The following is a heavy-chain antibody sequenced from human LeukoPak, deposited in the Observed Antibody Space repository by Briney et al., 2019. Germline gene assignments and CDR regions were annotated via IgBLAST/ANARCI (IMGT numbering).Heavy chain of an antibody. D-gene: IGHD3-22*01. CDR3: ARTGHSSGYYSPDY. V-gene: IGHV3-74*01. J-gene: IGHJ4*02. Sequence: PGGSLRLSCAASGFTFSSYWMNWVRQGPGKGLVWVSLINNDGRRTNYADSVKGRFTISRDNAKNTLYLQMNSLRAEDTAVYYCARTGHSSGYYSPDYWGQGTLVTVSS. CDR1: GFTFSSYW. CDR2: INNDGRRT.